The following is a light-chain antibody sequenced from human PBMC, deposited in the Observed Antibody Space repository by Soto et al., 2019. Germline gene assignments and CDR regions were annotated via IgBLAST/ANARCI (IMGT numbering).Light chain of an antibody. CDR2: WAS. J-gene: IGKJ2*01. CDR1: QSVLHSSHNENY. CDR3: QQYYSTPYT. Sequence: DIVMTQSPDSLAVSLGERATINCKSSQSVLHSSHNENYLVWYQQKPGQPPKLLIYWASTRESGVPYRFSGSGSGTDFTLTISSLQAEDVAVYYCQQYYSTPYTFGQGTKLEIK. V-gene: IGKV4-1*01.